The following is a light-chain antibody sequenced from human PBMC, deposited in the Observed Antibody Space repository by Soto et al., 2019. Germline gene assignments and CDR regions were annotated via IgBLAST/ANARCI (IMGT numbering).Light chain of an antibody. CDR1: QSINSN. Sequence: EIVMTQSPATLSVSKGERATLSCRASQSINSNLAWYQQKPGQAPRLFMFRASSRATGIPARFSGSGSGTEFNLTISSLQSEDIAPYYCQQYGSSPRTFGQGTKVDIK. CDR2: RAS. CDR3: QQYGSSPRT. V-gene: IGKV3-15*01. J-gene: IGKJ1*01.